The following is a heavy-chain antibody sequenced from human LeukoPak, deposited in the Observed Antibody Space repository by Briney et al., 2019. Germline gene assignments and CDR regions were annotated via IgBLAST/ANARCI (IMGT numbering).Heavy chain of an antibody. CDR2: ISHDGSNT. CDR1: GFTFSSYW. CDR3: ARGQGNSDLDY. V-gene: IGHV3-30*03. Sequence: GGSLRLSCAASGFTFSSYWMSWVRQAPGKGLEWVAFISHDGSNTYYVDSLKGRFTISRDNSKNTLYLQVNSLRAEDTAVYYCARGQGNSDLDYWGQGTLVTVSS. D-gene: IGHD4-23*01. J-gene: IGHJ4*02.